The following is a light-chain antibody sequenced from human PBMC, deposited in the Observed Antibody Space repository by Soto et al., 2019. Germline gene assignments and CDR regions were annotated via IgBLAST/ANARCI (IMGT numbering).Light chain of an antibody. Sequence: EIVLTQSPATLSLSPGERATLSCRASQSISSHLAWYQQKPGQTPRLLMYDASNRATAVPARFSGSGSGTDFTLNISSLEAEDLAVYYCQQRSTWPLTFGGGTKVEIK. CDR1: QSISSH. CDR3: QQRSTWPLT. J-gene: IGKJ4*01. CDR2: DAS. V-gene: IGKV3-11*01.